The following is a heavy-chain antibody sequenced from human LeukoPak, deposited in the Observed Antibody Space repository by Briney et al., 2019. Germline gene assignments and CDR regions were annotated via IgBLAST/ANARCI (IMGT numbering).Heavy chain of an antibody. Sequence: SETLSLTCAMYGGSFSGYYWSWIRQPPGKGLEWIGQINHSGSTNYNPSLKSRVTISVDTSKNQFSLKLSSVTAADTAVYYCARPLSDQWGQGTLVTVSS. CDR2: INHSGST. CDR3: ARPLSDQ. V-gene: IGHV4-34*01. J-gene: IGHJ4*02. CDR1: GGSFSGYY.